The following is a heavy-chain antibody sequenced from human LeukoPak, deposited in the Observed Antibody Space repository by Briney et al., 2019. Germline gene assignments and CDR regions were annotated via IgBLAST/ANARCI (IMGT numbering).Heavy chain of an antibody. CDR1: GFTFRSYW. CDR2: IKQDGSEK. J-gene: IGHJ4*02. CDR3: ARDGGPFDY. D-gene: IGHD3-16*01. Sequence: GGSLRLSCAASGFTFRSYWMSWVRQVPGKGLEWVANIKQDGSEKYYVDSVKGRFTISRDNAKKSLYLQMNSLRAEDTAVYFCARDGGPFDYWGQGTLVIVSS. V-gene: IGHV3-7*01.